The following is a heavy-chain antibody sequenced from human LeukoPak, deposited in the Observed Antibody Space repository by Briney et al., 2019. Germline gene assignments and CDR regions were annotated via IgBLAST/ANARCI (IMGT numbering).Heavy chain of an antibody. CDR3: AKGKFNIVVVPAAILAFDI. V-gene: IGHV3-23*01. CDR2: ISGSGGST. CDR1: GFTFSSYA. J-gene: IGHJ3*02. D-gene: IGHD2-2*02. Sequence: PGGSLRLSCAASGFTFSSYAMSWVRQAPGKGLEWVSAISGSGGSTYYADSVKGRFTISRDNSKNTLYLQMNSLRAEDTAVYYCAKGKFNIVVVPAAILAFDIWGQGTMVTVSS.